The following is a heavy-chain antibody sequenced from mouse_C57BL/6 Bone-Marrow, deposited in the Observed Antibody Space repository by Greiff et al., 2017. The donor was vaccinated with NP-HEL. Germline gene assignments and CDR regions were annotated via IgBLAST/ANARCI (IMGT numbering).Heavy chain of an antibody. Sequence: QVQLQQSGPELVKPGASVKISCKASGYAFSSSWMNWVKQRPGKGLEWIGRIYPGDGDTNYNGKFKGKATLTADKSSSTAYMQLSSLTSEDSAVYFCAREVIYYDYDDRCAYWGQETLVTVSA. CDR3: AREVIYYDYDDRCAY. D-gene: IGHD2-4*01. J-gene: IGHJ3*01. CDR1: GYAFSSSW. V-gene: IGHV1-82*01. CDR2: IYPGDGDT.